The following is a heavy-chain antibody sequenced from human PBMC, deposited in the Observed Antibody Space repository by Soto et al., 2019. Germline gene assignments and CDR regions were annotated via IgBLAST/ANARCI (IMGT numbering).Heavy chain of an antibody. CDR2: IYHSGST. J-gene: IGHJ4*02. D-gene: IGHD6-6*01. CDR3: ARVRIESSSSVSYYFDY. V-gene: IGHV4-30-4*01. Sequence: TLSLTCTVSGGSISSGDYYWSWIRQPPGKGLEWIGYIYHSGSTYYNPSLKSRVTISVDTSKNQFSLRLSSVTAADTAVYYCARVRIESSSSVSYYFDYWGQGTLVTVSS. CDR1: GGSISSGDYY.